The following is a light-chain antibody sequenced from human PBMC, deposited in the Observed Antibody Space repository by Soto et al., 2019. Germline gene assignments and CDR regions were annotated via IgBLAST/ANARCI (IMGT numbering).Light chain of an antibody. V-gene: IGKV3-20*01. Sequence: EIVFAQSPGTPSLSPGGRATPSCRASQSASSSYFAWYQQKPGQAPRLLIYGASSRATGIPDRFSGSGSGTDFTLTISRLEPEDFAVXXXXXYGSSQTFGQGTKVDIK. J-gene: IGKJ1*01. CDR2: GAS. CDR1: QSASSSY. CDR3: XXYGSSQT.